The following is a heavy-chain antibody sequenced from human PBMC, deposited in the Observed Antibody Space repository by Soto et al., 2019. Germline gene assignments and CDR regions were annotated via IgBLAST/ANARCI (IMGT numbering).Heavy chain of an antibody. CDR2: IIPIFGTA. CDR3: ARGMVAAAGPRDYYYGMDV. J-gene: IGHJ6*02. Sequence: SVKVSCKASGGTFSSYSISWVLQAPGQGLEWMGGIIPIFGTANYAQKFQGRVTITADESTSTAYMELSSLRSEDTAVYYCARGMVAAAGPRDYYYGMDVWGQGTTVTVSS. V-gene: IGHV1-69*13. D-gene: IGHD6-13*01. CDR1: GGTFSSYS.